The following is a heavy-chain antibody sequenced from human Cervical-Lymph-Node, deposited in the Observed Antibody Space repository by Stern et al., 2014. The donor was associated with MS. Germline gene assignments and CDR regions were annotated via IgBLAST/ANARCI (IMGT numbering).Heavy chain of an antibody. CDR1: GYTFIRYY. V-gene: IGHV1-46*01. CDR3: ATLYDSSGNYGMEV. CDR2: VNANGGSA. D-gene: IGHD5/OR15-5a*01. Sequence: QDQLGQSGAQVKKPGASVKVSCKGSGYTFIRYYIQWVRQAPGQGLEWMGVVNANGGSARYAQKFQGRVTMASDTSTSTISMELSSLRSEDTAVYYCATLYDSSGNYGMEVWGQGTTVIVSS. J-gene: IGHJ6*02.